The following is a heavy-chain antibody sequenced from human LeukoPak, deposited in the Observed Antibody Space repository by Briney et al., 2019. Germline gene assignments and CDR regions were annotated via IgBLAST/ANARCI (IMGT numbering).Heavy chain of an antibody. Sequence: ASVKVSCKASGYTFTSYDINWVRQATGQGLEWMGWMNPNSGNTGYAQKFQGRVTMTRNTSISTAYMELSSLRSEDTAVYYCARGNIVATTQRRTYYFDYWGQGTLVTVSS. V-gene: IGHV1-8*01. CDR2: MNPNSGNT. J-gene: IGHJ4*02. CDR1: GYTFTSYD. CDR3: ARGNIVATTQRRTYYFDY. D-gene: IGHD5-12*01.